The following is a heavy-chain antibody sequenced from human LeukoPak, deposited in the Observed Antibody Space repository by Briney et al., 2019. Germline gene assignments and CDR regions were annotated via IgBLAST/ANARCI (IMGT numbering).Heavy chain of an antibody. CDR2: ISGSSGST. Sequence: GGSLRLSCAASGFTFSSIAMSWVRQAPDKGLEWVSTISGSSGSTYYADSVKGRFSISRDNSKNSLYLQMNSLRAEDTAVYYCAKAWGYSYGASDYWGQGTLVTVSS. CDR1: GFTFSSIA. CDR3: AKAWGYSYGASDY. V-gene: IGHV3-23*01. D-gene: IGHD5-18*01. J-gene: IGHJ4*02.